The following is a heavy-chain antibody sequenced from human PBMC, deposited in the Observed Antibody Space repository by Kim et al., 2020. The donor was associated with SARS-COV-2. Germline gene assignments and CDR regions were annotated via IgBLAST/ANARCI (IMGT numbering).Heavy chain of an antibody. D-gene: IGHD2-2*01. Sequence: ASVKVSCKASGFTFTGYYMHWVRQAPGQGLEWMGWINPNSGGTNYAQKFQGWVTMTRDTSISTAYMELSRLRSDDTAVYYCARGAGLNIVVVPAAMPDFDYWGQGTLVTVSS. CDR3: ARGAGLNIVVVPAAMPDFDY. J-gene: IGHJ4*02. CDR2: INPNSGGT. V-gene: IGHV1-2*04. CDR1: GFTFTGYY.